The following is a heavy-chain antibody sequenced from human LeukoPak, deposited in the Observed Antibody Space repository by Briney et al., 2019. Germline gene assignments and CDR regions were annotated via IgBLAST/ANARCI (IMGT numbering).Heavy chain of an antibody. J-gene: IGHJ6*02. Sequence: GGSLRLSCVASGFTFSYYWMSWVRQAPGKGLEWVANIKQDGSEKYYVDSVKGRFTISRDNAKNSLYLQMNSLRADDTAVYYCAREGYGLGSYLPYGMDVWGQGTTVTVSS. CDR2: IKQDGSEK. V-gene: IGHV3-7*01. D-gene: IGHD3-10*01. CDR1: GFTFSYYW. CDR3: AREGYGLGSYLPYGMDV.